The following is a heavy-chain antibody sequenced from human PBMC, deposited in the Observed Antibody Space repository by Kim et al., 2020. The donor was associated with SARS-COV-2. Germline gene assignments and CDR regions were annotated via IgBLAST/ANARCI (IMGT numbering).Heavy chain of an antibody. Sequence: SETLSLTCAVYGGSFSGYYWSWIRQPPGKGLEWIGEINHSGSTNYNPSLKSRVTISVDTSKNQFSLKLSSVTAADTAVYYCARGRTGGYWGQGTLVTVSS. J-gene: IGHJ4*02. D-gene: IGHD3-10*01. V-gene: IGHV4-34*01. CDR3: ARGRTGGY. CDR1: GGSFSGYY. CDR2: INHSGST.